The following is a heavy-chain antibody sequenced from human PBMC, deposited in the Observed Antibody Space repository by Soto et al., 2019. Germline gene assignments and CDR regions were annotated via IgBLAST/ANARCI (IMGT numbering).Heavy chain of an antibody. V-gene: IGHV1-46*01. J-gene: IGHJ6*02. D-gene: IGHD3-3*01. CDR1: GYTFTSYY. CDR2: INPSGGST. Sequence: GASVKVSCKASGYTFTSYYMHWVRQAPGQGLEWMGIINPSGGSTSYAQKFQGRVTMTRDTSTSTVYMELSSLRSEDTAVYYCARERHYDFLSCYPRPCDYYYGMDVWGQGTTVTVSS. CDR3: ARERHYDFLSCYPRPCDYYYGMDV.